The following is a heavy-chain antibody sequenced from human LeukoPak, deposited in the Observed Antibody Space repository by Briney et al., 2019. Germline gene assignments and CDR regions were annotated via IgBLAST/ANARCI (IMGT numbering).Heavy chain of an antibody. CDR1: GGSISSGGYY. CDR3: VRVRRGISYGYGWDFDY. CDR2: IYYSGST. V-gene: IGHV4-31*03. J-gene: IGHJ4*02. D-gene: IGHD5-18*01. Sequence: SQTLSLTCTVSGGSISSGGYYWSWIRQHPGKGLEWIGYIYYSGSTYYNPSLKSRVTISVDTSKNQFSLKLSSVTAAKTGGAYGVRVRRGISYGYGWDFDYWGQGTLVTVSS.